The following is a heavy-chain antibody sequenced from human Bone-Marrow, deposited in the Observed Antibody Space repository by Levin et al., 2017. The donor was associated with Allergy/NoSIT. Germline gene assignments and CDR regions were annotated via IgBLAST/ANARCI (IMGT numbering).Heavy chain of an antibody. V-gene: IGHV3-21*04. J-gene: IGHJ6*02. CDR1: GFTFSGYT. CDR2: IRSAGTYI. D-gene: IGHD3-16*01. Sequence: PGGSLRLSCAASGFTFSGYTMHWVRQAPGKGLEWVSSIRSAGTYIHYADSVKGRFTISRDNANNSLSLEMNSLRAEDTALYYCERGGGRQEGGLDVWGQGTTVTVSS. CDR3: ERGGGRQEGGLDV.